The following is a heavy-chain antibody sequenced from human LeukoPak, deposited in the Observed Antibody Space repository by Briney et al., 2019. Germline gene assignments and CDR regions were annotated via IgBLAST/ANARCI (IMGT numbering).Heavy chain of an antibody. V-gene: IGHV1-46*01. CDR2: INPTGGST. D-gene: IGHD6-13*01. CDR3: ALYSSTWY. CDR1: GYTFTTYY. J-gene: IGHJ4*02. Sequence: ASVKVSCKASGYTFTTYYIHWVRQAPGQGLEWMGIINPTGGSTTYAQKFQGRVTMTRDTSTSTVFMELNSLRSEDTAVYYCALYSSTWYWGQGTRVTVSS.